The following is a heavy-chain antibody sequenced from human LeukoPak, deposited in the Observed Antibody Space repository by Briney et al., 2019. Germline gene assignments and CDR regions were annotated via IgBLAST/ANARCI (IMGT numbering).Heavy chain of an antibody. D-gene: IGHD4-23*01. CDR2: IYTSGST. J-gene: IGHJ4*02. CDR1: GGSISSGSYY. V-gene: IGHV4-61*02. CDR3: ARLYGGNSEGAIDY. Sequence: SETLSLTCTVSGGSISSGSYYWSWIRQPAGKGLEWIGRIYTSGSTNYNPSLKSRVTISVDTSKNQFSLKLSSVTAADTAVYYCARLYGGNSEGAIDYWGQGTLVTVSS.